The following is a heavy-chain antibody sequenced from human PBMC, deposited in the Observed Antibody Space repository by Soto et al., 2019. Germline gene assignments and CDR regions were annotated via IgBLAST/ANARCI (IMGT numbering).Heavy chain of an antibody. CDR1: GYTLTELS. CDR2: FDPEDGET. CDR3: ATGREWLPNLMAFDI. D-gene: IGHD5-12*01. V-gene: IGHV1-24*01. J-gene: IGHJ3*02. Sequence: ASVKVSCKVSGYTLTELSMHWVRQAPGKGLEWMGGFDPEDGETIYAQKFQGRVTMTEDTSTDTAYMELSSLRSEDTAVYYCATGREWLPNLMAFDIWGQGTMVTVSS.